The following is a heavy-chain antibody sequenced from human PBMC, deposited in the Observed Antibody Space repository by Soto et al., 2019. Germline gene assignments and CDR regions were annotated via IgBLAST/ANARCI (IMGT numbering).Heavy chain of an antibody. CDR3: ARGSGSYPYVMDV. CDR1: GGSISSYY. J-gene: IGHJ6*02. V-gene: IGHV4-59*01. Sequence: SETLSLTCPVSGGSISSYYWSWIRQPPGKGLEWIGYIYYSGSTNYNPSLKSRVTISIDTSKNHFSLKLSSVTAADTAVYYCARGSGSYPYVMDVWGQGTTVTVSS. D-gene: IGHD3-10*01. CDR2: IYYSGST.